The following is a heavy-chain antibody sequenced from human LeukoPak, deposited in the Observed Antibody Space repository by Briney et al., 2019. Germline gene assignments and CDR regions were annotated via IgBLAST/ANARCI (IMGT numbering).Heavy chain of an antibody. CDR2: INSDGSST. V-gene: IGHV3-74*01. Sequence: PGGSLRLSCAASGFTFTSYWMHWVRQAPGKGLVWVSRINSDGSSTNYADSVKGRFTISRDNSKKTLNLQMSSLRAEDTAVYYCVKGGVYYESSGYYLTDDGMDVWGQGTTVTVSS. CDR1: GFTFTSYW. J-gene: IGHJ6*02. D-gene: IGHD3-22*01. CDR3: VKGGVYYESSGYYLTDDGMDV.